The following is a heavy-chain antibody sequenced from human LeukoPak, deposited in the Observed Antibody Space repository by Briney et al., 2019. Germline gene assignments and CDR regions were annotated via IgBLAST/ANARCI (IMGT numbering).Heavy chain of an antibody. J-gene: IGHJ2*01. Sequence: GTSLRLSCAASGFTFSSYAMSWVRQAPGKGLEWVSAISGSGGSTYYADSVKGRFTISRDNSKNTLYLQMNSLRAEDTAVYYCAKGYGWHKGIYWYFDLWGRGTLVTVSS. D-gene: IGHD6-19*01. CDR3: AKGYGWHKGIYWYFDL. CDR1: GFTFSSYA. V-gene: IGHV3-23*01. CDR2: ISGSGGST.